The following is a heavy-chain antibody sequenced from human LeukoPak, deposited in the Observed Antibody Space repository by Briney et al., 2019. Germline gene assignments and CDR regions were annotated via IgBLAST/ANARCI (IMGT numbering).Heavy chain of an antibody. V-gene: IGHV3-49*04. CDR1: GFNFGEYA. CDR3: TREKIPALRPLDP. J-gene: IGHJ5*02. D-gene: IGHD2-2*01. Sequence: GGSLRLSCTTSGFNFGEYAISWVRQAPGKGLEWIGFIRSKAYGGTTEFAASVQGRFTISRDDAKSIAYLQMNSLKTEDTAMYFCTREKIPALRPLDPWGQGTLVTVSS. CDR2: IRSKAYGGTT.